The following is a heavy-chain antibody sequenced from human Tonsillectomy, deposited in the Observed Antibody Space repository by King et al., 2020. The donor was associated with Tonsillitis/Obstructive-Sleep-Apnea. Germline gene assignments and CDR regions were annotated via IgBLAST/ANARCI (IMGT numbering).Heavy chain of an antibody. CDR1: GGTFSSYA. J-gene: IGHJ4*02. CDR2: NIPIFGTA. CDR3: ARNFVVVVAATLTDPFDY. V-gene: IGHV1-69*12. Sequence: QLVQSGAEVKKPGSSVKVSCKASGGTFSSYAISWVRQAPGQGLEWMGGNIPIFGTANYAQKFQGRVTITADESTSTAYMELSSLRSEDTAVYYCARNFVVVVAATLTDPFDYWGQGTLVTVSS. D-gene: IGHD2-15*01.